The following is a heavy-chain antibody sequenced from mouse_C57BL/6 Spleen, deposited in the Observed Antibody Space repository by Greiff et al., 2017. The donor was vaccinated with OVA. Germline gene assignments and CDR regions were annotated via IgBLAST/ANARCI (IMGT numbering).Heavy chain of an antibody. CDR2: IDPETGGT. Sequence: QVQLQQSGAELVRPGASVTLSCKASGYTFTDYEMHWVKQTPVHGLEWIGAIDPETGGTAYNQKFKGKAILTADKSSSTAYMELRSLTSEDSAVYYGTRSYGNYPSDYWGQGTTLTVSS. D-gene: IGHD2-1*01. J-gene: IGHJ2*01. CDR1: GYTFTDYE. V-gene: IGHV1-15*01. CDR3: TRSYGNYPSDY.